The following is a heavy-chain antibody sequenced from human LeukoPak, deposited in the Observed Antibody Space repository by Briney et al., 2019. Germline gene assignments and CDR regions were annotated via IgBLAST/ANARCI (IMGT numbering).Heavy chain of an antibody. J-gene: IGHJ4*02. V-gene: IGHV3-7*01. CDR3: ARALGYCSSTSCSSLDY. CDR1: GFTFSSYW. D-gene: IGHD2-2*01. Sequence: GGTLRLSCAASGFTFSSYWMSWDRQAPGKGLEWVANIKQDGSEKYYVDSVKGRFTISRDNAKNSLYLQMNSLRAEDTAVYYCARALGYCSSTSCSSLDYWGQGTLVTVSS. CDR2: IKQDGSEK.